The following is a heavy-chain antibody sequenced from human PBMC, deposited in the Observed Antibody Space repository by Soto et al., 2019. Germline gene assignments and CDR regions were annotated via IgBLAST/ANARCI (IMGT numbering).Heavy chain of an antibody. V-gene: IGHV3-49*04. J-gene: IGHJ6*02. D-gene: IGHD3-10*01. Sequence: PGGSLRLSCTASGFTFGDYAMSWVRQAPGKGLEWVGFIRSKAYGGTTEYAASVKGRFTISRDDSKSIAYLQMNSLKTEDTAVYYCTRGAPYLYGMDVWGQGTTVTISS. CDR2: IRSKAYGGTT. CDR1: GFTFGDYA. CDR3: TRGAPYLYGMDV.